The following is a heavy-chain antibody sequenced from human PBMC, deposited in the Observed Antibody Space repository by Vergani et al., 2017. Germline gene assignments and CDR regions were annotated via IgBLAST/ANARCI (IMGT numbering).Heavy chain of an antibody. Sequence: EVQLLESGGGLVQPGGSLRLSCAASGFTFSSYAMSWVRQAPGKGLEWVSAISGSGGSTYYADSVKGRFTISRDNSKNTLYLQMNSLRAEDTAVYYCARPMRYYDSSGNHVDDVFDIWGQGTVVTVSS. CDR3: ARPMRYYDSSGNHVDDVFDI. CDR2: ISGSGGST. CDR1: GFTFSSYA. V-gene: IGHV3-23*01. D-gene: IGHD3-22*01. J-gene: IGHJ3*02.